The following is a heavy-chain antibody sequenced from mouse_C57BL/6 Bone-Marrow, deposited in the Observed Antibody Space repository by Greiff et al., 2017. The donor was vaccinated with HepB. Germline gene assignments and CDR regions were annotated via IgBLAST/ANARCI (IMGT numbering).Heavy chain of an antibody. CDR1: GFNIKDDY. Sequence: VQLQQSGAELVRPGASVKLSCTASGFNIKDDYMHWVKQRPEQGLEWIGWIDPENGDTEYASKFQGKATIPADTSSNTAYLQLSSLTSEDTAVYYCTTCYYGAYWGQGTTLTVSS. V-gene: IGHV14-4*01. CDR3: TTCYYGAY. CDR2: IDPENGDT. J-gene: IGHJ2*01.